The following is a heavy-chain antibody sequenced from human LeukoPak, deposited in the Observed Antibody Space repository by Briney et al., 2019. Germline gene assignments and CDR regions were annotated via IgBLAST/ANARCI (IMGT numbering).Heavy chain of an antibody. CDR2: ISGSGGST. D-gene: IGHD3-3*01. CDR1: GVTFSSYA. CDR3: AKDSNYDFWSGYQY. V-gene: IGHV3-23*01. Sequence: PGGSLRLSCAASGVTFSSYAMSWVRQAPGQGLEWVSAISGSGGSTYYADSVKGRFTISRDNSKNTLYLQMNSLRAEDTAVYYCAKDSNYDFWSGYQYWGQGTLVTVSS. J-gene: IGHJ4*02.